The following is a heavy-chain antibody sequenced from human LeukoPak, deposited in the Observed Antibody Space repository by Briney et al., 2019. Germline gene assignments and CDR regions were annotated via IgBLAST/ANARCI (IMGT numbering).Heavy chain of an antibody. J-gene: IGHJ6*04. V-gene: IGHV3-11*04. D-gene: IGHD3-10*02. CDR3: AELGITMIGGV. Sequence: GGSLRLSCAASGFTVSSNYMSWVRQAPGKGLEWVSYISSSGSTIYHADSVKGRFTTSRDNAKNSLYLQMNSLRAEDTAVYYCAELGITMIGGVWGKGTTVTISS. CDR1: GFTVSSNY. CDR2: ISSSGSTI.